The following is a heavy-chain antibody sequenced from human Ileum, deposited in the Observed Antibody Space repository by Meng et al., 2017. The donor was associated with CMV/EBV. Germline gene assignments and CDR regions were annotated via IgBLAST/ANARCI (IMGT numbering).Heavy chain of an antibody. CDR3: ARVTVGATESDWFDP. CDR2: IYYSGST. J-gene: IGHJ5*02. D-gene: IGHD1-26*01. V-gene: IGHV4-39*07. Sequence: SETLSLTCTVPGGSISSSSYYWGWIRQPPGKGLEWIGSIYYSGSTYYNPSLKSRVTISVDTSKNQFSLKLSSVTAADTAVYYCARVTVGATESDWFDPWGQGTLVTVSS. CDR1: GGSISSSSYY.